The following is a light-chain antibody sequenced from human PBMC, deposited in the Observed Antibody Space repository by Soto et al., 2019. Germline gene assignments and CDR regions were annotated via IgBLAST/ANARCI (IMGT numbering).Light chain of an antibody. CDR1: QSVKIY. CDR3: QQRSNWPLT. V-gene: IGKV3-11*01. Sequence: EIVLTQSPGTLSLSPGERATLSCRASQSVKIYLAWYQQKLGQAPRLLIYDASNRATGIPARFSGSGSGTDFTLTISSLEPEDFALYYCQQRSNWPLTYGGGTKVEVK. CDR2: DAS. J-gene: IGKJ4*01.